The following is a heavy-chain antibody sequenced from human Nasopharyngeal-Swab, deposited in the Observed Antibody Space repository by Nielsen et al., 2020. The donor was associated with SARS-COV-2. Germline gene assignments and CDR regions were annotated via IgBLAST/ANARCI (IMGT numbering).Heavy chain of an antibody. V-gene: IGHV3-21*01. CDR2: ISSSSSYI. J-gene: IGHJ4*02. D-gene: IGHD1-20*01. CDR3: ARAHTTSYRITGLTDY. Sequence: WIRQPPGKGLEWVTSISSSSSYIYYADSVKGRFTISRDNAKNSLYLQMNSLRAEDTAVYYCARAHTTSYRITGLTDYWGQGTLVTVSS.